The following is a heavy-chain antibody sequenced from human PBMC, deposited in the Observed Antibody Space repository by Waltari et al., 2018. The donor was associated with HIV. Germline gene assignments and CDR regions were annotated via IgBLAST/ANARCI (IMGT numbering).Heavy chain of an antibody. Sequence: EVQLVESGGGLVQPGGSLRLSCPASGFTFSRYSMNWVRQATGKGLEWISYISSSSSTIYYADSVKGRFTVSRDNAKTSLYLQMNSLRDEDTAVYYCARGSARLWDFDYWGQGTLVTVSS. J-gene: IGHJ4*02. CDR3: ARGSARLWDFDY. V-gene: IGHV3-48*02. CDR2: ISSSSSTI. D-gene: IGHD7-27*01. CDR1: GFTFSRYS.